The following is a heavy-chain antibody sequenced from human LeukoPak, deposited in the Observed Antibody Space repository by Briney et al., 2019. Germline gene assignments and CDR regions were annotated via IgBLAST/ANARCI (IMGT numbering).Heavy chain of an antibody. CDR3: ARDFGGNPPWGFDY. V-gene: IGHV3-9*01. CDR1: GFTFDDYA. CDR2: ISWNSGSI. Sequence: GRSLRLSCAASGFTFDDYAMHWVRQAPGKGLEWVSGISWNSGSIGYADSVKGRFTISRDNAKNSLYLQMNSLRAEDTALYYCARDFGGNPPWGFDYWGQGALVTVSS. D-gene: IGHD4-23*01. J-gene: IGHJ4*02.